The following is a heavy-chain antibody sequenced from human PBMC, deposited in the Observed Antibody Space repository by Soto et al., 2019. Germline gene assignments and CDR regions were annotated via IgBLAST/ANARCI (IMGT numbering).Heavy chain of an antibody. V-gene: IGHV1-18*04. D-gene: IGHD4-17*01. CDR1: GYSFSNNG. J-gene: IGHJ4*02. CDR2: INGDNGNT. CDR3: ARDLGYGDYGTDF. Sequence: QVQLVQSGAEVKKPGASVKVSCQASGYSFSNNGISWVRQAPGQGFEWMGWINGDNGNTNYAQKFQGRVTMTTDTSTSTVYMELRSLRSDDSAVYYCARDLGYGDYGTDFWGQGTLVTVSS.